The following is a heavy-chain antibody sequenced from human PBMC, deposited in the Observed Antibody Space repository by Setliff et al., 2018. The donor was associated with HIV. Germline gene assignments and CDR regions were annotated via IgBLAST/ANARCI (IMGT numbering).Heavy chain of an antibody. D-gene: IGHD1-26*01. J-gene: IGHJ6*02. CDR2: ISATTGDT. CDR1: GFTFSTYA. Sequence: GGSLRLSCAASGFTFSTYAMSWVRQAPGRGLEWVSAISATTGDTYYADSVKGRFTISRDNSKNTLYLQMNSLRAEDTAVYFCARPTNIDTLYYGSQTFYMYYYGLDVWGQGTTVTVSS. CDR3: ARPTNIDTLYYGSQTFYMYYYGLDV. V-gene: IGHV3-23*01.